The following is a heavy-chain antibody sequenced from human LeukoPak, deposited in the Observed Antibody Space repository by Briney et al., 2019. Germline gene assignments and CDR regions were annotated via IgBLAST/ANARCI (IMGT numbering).Heavy chain of an antibody. V-gene: IGHV1-69*13. Sequence: SVKVSCKASGGTFSSYAISWVRQAPGQGLEWMGGIIPIFGTANYAQKLQGRVTITADESTSTAYMELSSLRSEDTAVYYCARGHPWGYYFDYWGQGTLVTVSS. CDR2: IIPIFGTA. CDR3: ARGHPWGYYFDY. CDR1: GGTFSSYA. J-gene: IGHJ4*02. D-gene: IGHD7-27*01.